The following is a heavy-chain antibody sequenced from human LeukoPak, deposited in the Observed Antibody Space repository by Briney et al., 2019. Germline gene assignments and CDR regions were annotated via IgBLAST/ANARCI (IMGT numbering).Heavy chain of an antibody. D-gene: IGHD3-22*01. CDR3: ARVGDYYDTRGFSSDAFDI. J-gene: IGHJ3*02. CDR1: RFTFSDHY. V-gene: IGHV3-72*01. CDR2: IRTRAKGYTT. Sequence: GGSLRLSCAASRFTFSDHYMDWVRQAPGKGLEWVARIRTRAKGYTTQYAPSVRDRFSIFRDDSTNSVYLQMNSLKTEDTAVYFCARVGDYYDTRGFSSDAFDIWGLGTMVTVAS.